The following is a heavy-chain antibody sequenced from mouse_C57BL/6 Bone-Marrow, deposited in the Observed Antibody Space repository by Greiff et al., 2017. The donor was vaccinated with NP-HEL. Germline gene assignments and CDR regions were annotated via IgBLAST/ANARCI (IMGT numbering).Heavy chain of an antibody. J-gene: IGHJ2*01. V-gene: IGHV1-55*01. CDR3: ARDDDGYYYAFDY. D-gene: IGHD2-3*01. Sequence: VQLQQSGAELVKPGASVKMSCKASGYTFTSYWITWVKQRPGQGLEWIGDIYPGSGSTNYNEKFKSKATLTVDTSSSTAYMQISSLTSEDSAVYYCARDDDGYYYAFDYWGQGTTLTVSS. CDR1: GYTFTSYW. CDR2: IYPGSGST.